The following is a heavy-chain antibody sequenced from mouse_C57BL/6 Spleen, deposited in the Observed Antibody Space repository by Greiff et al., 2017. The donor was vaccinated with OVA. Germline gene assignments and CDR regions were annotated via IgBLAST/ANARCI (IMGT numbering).Heavy chain of an antibody. D-gene: IGHD2-4*01. Sequence: EVQLVESGGGLVQPGGSMKLSCVASGFTFSNYWMNWVRQSPEKGLEWVAQIRLKSDDYATHYAESVKGRFTISRDDSKSSVYLQMNNLRAEDTGIYYCTLYDYDWFAYWGQGTLVTVSA. J-gene: IGHJ3*01. CDR2: IRLKSDDYAT. V-gene: IGHV6-3*01. CDR3: TLYDYDWFAY. CDR1: GFTFSNYW.